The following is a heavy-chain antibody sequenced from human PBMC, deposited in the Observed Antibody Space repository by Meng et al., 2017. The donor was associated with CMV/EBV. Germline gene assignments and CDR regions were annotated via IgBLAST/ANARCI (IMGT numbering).Heavy chain of an antibody. CDR1: GFTFSSYS. CDR3: AKEVRIGAMVDY. CDR2: TSSSSSYI. J-gene: IGHJ4*02. V-gene: IGHV3-21*04. Sequence: GESLKISCAASGFTFSSYSMNWVRQAPGKGLEWVSSTSSSSSYIYYADSVKGRFTISRDNAKNSLYLQMNSLRAEDTAVYYCAKEVRIGAMVDYWGQGTLVTVSS. D-gene: IGHD5-18*01.